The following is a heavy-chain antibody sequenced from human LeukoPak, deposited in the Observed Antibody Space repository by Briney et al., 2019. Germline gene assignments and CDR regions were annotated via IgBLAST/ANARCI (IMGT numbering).Heavy chain of an antibody. CDR2: ISGSGGST. CDR3: AKDAAFCGGDCFWREYFHH. D-gene: IGHD2-21*01. J-gene: IGHJ1*01. CDR1: GFTFSSYA. V-gene: IGHV3-23*01. Sequence: GGSLRLSCAASGFTFSSYAMSWVRQAPGKGLEWVSAISGSGGSTYYADSVKGRFTISRDNSKNTLYLQMNSLRAEDTAVYYCAKDAAFCGGDCFWREYFHHWGQGTLVTVSS.